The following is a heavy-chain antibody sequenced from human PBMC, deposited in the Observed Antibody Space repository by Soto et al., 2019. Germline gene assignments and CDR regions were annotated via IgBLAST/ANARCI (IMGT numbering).Heavy chain of an antibody. CDR1: GFTFSSYG. J-gene: IGHJ4*02. D-gene: IGHD3-22*01. CDR3: ARDSDYYDSSGYYYPGVY. Sequence: LRLSCAASGFTFSSYGMHWVRQAPGKGLEWVAVIWYDGSNKYYADSVKGRFTISRDNSKNTLYLQMNSLRAEDTAVYYCARDSDYYDSSGYYYPGVYWGQGTLVTVSS. V-gene: IGHV3-33*01. CDR2: IWYDGSNK.